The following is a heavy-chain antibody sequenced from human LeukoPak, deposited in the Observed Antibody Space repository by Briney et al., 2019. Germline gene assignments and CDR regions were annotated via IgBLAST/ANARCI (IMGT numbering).Heavy chain of an antibody. Sequence: GGSLRLACAAYGFTFSSYAMSWVRQAPGKGLEWVSAISGSGGSTYYADSVKGRLTISRDNSKNTLYLQVNSLRAEDTAVYYCANAPMVRGVIESWGQGTLVTVSS. CDR2: ISGSGGST. CDR1: GFTFSSYA. D-gene: IGHD3-10*01. V-gene: IGHV3-23*01. J-gene: IGHJ5*02. CDR3: ANAPMVRGVIES.